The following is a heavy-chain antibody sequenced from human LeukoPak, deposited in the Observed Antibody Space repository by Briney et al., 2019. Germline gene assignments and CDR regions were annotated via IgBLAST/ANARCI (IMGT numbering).Heavy chain of an antibody. D-gene: IGHD6-13*01. V-gene: IGHV5-51*01. J-gene: IGHJ6*02. CDR2: INPGDSDT. Sequence: NAGESLKISCKGSGYSFRTYWIAWVRQMPGKGLEWMGIINPGDSDTRYSPSFQGQVTISADESTTTAYLQWSSLKASDTAMYYCARHGAAGGSYYYGADVWGQGTTVTVSS. CDR1: GYSFRTYW. CDR3: ARHGAAGGSYYYGADV.